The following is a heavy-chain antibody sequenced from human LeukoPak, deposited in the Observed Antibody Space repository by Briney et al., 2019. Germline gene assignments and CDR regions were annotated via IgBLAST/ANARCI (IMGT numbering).Heavy chain of an antibody. CDR2: ISYNGRNK. CDR3: AKESGSGWSPLDY. V-gene: IGHV3-30*18. D-gene: IGHD6-19*01. Sequence: GGSLRLSCAVSGFTFSNYGMHWVRQAPGKGLEWVAVISYNGRNKHYADPVKGRFTISRDNSKNTLDLQMNSLRADDTAVYYCAKESGSGWSPLDYWGQGTLVTVSS. CDR1: GFTFSNYG. J-gene: IGHJ4*02.